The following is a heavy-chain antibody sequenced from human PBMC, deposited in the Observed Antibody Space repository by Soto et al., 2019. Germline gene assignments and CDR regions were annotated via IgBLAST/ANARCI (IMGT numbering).Heavy chain of an antibody. D-gene: IGHD3-22*01. Sequence: QVQLVQSGAEVKKPGSSVKVSCKASGGTFSSYTKNWVRQAPGQGLEWMGRFIPILGIANYAPKFQGRVTITADKSKSTAYLELSSLRSEDTAVYYCASAPYYYYDSSGYWAIWGQGTMVTVSS. CDR3: ASAPYYYYDSSGYWAI. J-gene: IGHJ3*02. V-gene: IGHV1-69*02. CDR2: FIPILGIA. CDR1: GGTFSSYT.